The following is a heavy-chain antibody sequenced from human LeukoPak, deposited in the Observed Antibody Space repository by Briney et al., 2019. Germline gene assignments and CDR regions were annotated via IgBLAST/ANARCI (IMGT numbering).Heavy chain of an antibody. D-gene: IGHD1-26*01. CDR2: IYSGGST. J-gene: IGHJ3*02. Sequence: GGSLRLSCAASGFTVSSNYMSWVRQAPGKGLEWVSVIYSGGSTYYADSVKGRFTISRDNSKNTLYLQMNSLRAEDTAVYYCASHHVGSLSGDDAFDIWGQGTMVTVSS. CDR1: GFTVSSNY. CDR3: ASHHVGSLSGDDAFDI. V-gene: IGHV3-66*04.